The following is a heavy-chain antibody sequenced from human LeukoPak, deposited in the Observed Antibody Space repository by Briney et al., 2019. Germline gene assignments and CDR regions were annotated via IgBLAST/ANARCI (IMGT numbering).Heavy chain of an antibody. J-gene: IGHJ6*03. D-gene: IGHD2-2*02. Sequence: SETLSLTCAVYGGSFSGYYWSWIRQPPGKGLEWIGEINHSGSTNYNPSLKSRVTISVDTSKNQFSLKLSSVTAADTAVYYCARGRLLRGYCSSTSCYTGNYYYYYMDVWGKGTTVTVSS. CDR3: ARGRLLRGYCSSTSCYTGNYYYYYMDV. V-gene: IGHV4-34*01. CDR2: INHSGST. CDR1: GGSFSGYY.